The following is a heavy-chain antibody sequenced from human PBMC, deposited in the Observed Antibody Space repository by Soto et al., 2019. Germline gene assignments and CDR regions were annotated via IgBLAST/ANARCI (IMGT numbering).Heavy chain of an antibody. V-gene: IGHV1-2*02. Sequence: QVQLVQSGAEVKPPGASVKVSCKASGYTFTGHYMHWVRQVSGKRLEFLGWLKTDNGGTYYAPKFQGRVTFTRDTSTSTAYMELSGLHSDDAAVYFCARDLCPLGSGNPCPLYGMDLWGQGTTVAVSS. CDR1: GYTFTGHY. CDR2: LKTDNGGT. CDR3: ARDLCPLGSGNPCPLYGMDL. D-gene: IGHD3-10*01. J-gene: IGHJ6*02.